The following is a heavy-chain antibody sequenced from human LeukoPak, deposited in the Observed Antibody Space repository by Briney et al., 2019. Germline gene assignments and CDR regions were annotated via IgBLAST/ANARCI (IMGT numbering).Heavy chain of an antibody. Sequence: SETLSLTCTVSGGSISSYYWSWIRQPPGKGLEWIGYIFYSGTTNYNPSLKSRVTISVDTSKNQFSLKLSSVTAADTAVYYCARGPWFGESYYMDVWGKGTTVTVSS. CDR3: ARGPWFGESYYMDV. J-gene: IGHJ6*03. V-gene: IGHV4-59*01. CDR2: IFYSGTT. D-gene: IGHD3-10*01. CDR1: GGSISSYY.